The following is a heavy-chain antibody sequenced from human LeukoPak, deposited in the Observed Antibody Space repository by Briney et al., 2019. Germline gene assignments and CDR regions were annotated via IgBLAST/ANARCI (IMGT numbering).Heavy chain of an antibody. J-gene: IGHJ4*02. CDR2: IRGSGGST. V-gene: IGHV3-23*01. CDR1: GFTFSSYA. CDR3: AKDLLAYCGGDCYPDY. Sequence: GGSLRLSCAASGFTFSSYAMSCVRQAPGKGLEWVSAIRGSGGSTYYADSLEGRLTISRDNSKNTLYLQMNSLRAEDTAVYYCAKDLLAYCGGDCYPDYWGQGTLVTVSS. D-gene: IGHD2-21*02.